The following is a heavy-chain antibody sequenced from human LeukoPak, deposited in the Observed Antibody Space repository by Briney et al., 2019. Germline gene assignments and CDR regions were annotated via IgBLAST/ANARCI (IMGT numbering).Heavy chain of an antibody. D-gene: IGHD4-23*01. CDR2: IGSSGSTI. Sequence: GGSLRLSCAASGFTFSSYEMNWVRQAPGKGLEWVSYIGSSGSTIYYADSVKGRFTISRDNAKNSLYLQMNSLRAEDTAVYYCARLLLRWRYYFDYWGQGTLVTVSS. CDR3: ARLLLRWRYYFDY. CDR1: GFTFSSYE. V-gene: IGHV3-48*03. J-gene: IGHJ4*02.